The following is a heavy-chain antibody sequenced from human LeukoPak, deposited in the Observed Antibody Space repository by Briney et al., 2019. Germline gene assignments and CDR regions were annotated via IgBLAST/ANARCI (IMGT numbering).Heavy chain of an antibody. D-gene: IGHD3-16*02. J-gene: IGHJ4*02. V-gene: IGHV3-21*01. CDR2: ISSSSSYI. Sequence: GGSLRLSCAASGFTFSSYSMNWVRQAPGKGLEWVSSISSSSSYIYYADSVKGRFTISRDNAKNSLYLQMNSLRAEDTAVYYCAKDSGVNYDYVWGSYRRGSFDYWGQGTLVTVSS. CDR3: AKDSGVNYDYVWGSYRRGSFDY. CDR1: GFTFSSYS.